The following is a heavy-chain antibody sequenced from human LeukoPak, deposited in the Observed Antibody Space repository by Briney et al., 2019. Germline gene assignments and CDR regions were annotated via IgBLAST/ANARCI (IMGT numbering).Heavy chain of an antibody. CDR3: ATERSRGLAL. J-gene: IGHJ5*02. V-gene: IGHV4-4*07. CDR1: GDSTSGYY. CDR2: MYTSGSA. D-gene: IGHD2-2*01. Sequence: PSETLSLTCTVPGDSTSGYYWSWIRQTAGKGLEWIGRMYTSGSANYNPSLKSRVTMSLDTSKKLFSLQMSSVTAADTAIYYCATERSRGLALWGQGALVIVS.